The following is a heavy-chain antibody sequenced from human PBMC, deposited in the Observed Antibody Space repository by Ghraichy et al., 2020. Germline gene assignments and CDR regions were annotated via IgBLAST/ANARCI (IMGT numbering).Heavy chain of an antibody. CDR1: GGSISSGGYS. V-gene: IGHV4-30-2*01. D-gene: IGHD6-13*01. CDR2: IYHSGST. Sequence: SETLSLTCVVSGGSISSGGYSWSWIRQPPGKGLEWIGYIYHSGSTYYNPSLKSRVTISVDRSKNQFSLKLSSVTAADTAVYYCARVRTGYSNSWYYYYYGMDVWGQGPRSPSP. CDR3: ARVRTGYSNSWYYYYYGMDV. J-gene: IGHJ6*02.